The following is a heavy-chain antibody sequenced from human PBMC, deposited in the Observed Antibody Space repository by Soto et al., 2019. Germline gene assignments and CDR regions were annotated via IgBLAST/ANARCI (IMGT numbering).Heavy chain of an antibody. Sequence: VQLVESGGGLVKPGGSLRLSCAASGFTFSSYSMNWVRQAPGKGLEWVSSISSSSSYIYYADSVKGRFTISRDNAKNSLYLQMNSLRAEDTAVYYCARGIAVAGPGAFDIWGQGTMVTVSS. CDR3: ARGIAVAGPGAFDI. V-gene: IGHV3-21*01. CDR2: ISSSSSYI. D-gene: IGHD6-19*01. CDR1: GFTFSSYS. J-gene: IGHJ3*02.